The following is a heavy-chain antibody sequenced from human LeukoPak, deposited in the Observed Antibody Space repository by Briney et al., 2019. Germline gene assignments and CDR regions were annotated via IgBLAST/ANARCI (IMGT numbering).Heavy chain of an antibody. Sequence: PSETLSLTCTVSGGSISSGSYYWSWIRQPAGKGLEWIGYIYYSGSTYYNPSLKSRVTISVDTSKNQFSLKLSSVTAADTAVYYCARVGEYYGSGDIFDYWGQGTLVTVSS. V-gene: IGHV4-30-4*08. J-gene: IGHJ4*02. CDR1: GGSISSGSYY. CDR3: ARVGEYYGSGDIFDY. CDR2: IYYSGST. D-gene: IGHD3-10*01.